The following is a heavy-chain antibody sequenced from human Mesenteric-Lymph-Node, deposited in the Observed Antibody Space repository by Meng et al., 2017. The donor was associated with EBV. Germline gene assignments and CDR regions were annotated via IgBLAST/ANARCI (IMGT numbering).Heavy chain of an antibody. V-gene: IGHV4-4*02. Sequence: VQLQGPGPGLVKPSGTLPLSCGVSSGPISSSNWWSWVRQPPGKGLEWIGEIYHNGNTNYNPSLKSRVTISVDKSKNQFSLKLNSVTAADTAVYYCARADSSGPWHFDYWGQGTLVTVSS. J-gene: IGHJ4*02. CDR3: ARADSSGPWHFDY. CDR2: IYHNGNT. CDR1: SGPISSSNW. D-gene: IGHD3-22*01.